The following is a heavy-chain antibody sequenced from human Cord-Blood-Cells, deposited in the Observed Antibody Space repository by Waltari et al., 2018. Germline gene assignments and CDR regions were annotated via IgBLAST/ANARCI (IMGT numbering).Heavy chain of an antibody. D-gene: IGHD6-19*01. CDR2: IKQDGSEK. CDR3: ARVAVAANAFDI. CDR1: YW. Sequence: YWMSWVRQAPGKGLEWVANIKQDGSEKYYVDSVKGRFTISRDNAKNSLYLQMNSLRAEDTAVYYCARVAVAANAFDIWGQGTMVTVSS. J-gene: IGHJ3*02. V-gene: IGHV3-7*01.